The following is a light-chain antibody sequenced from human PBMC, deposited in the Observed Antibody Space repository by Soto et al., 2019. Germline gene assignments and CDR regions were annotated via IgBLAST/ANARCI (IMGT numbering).Light chain of an antibody. J-gene: IGLJ2*01. CDR1: SSDVGGYNY. V-gene: IGLV2-14*01. Sequence: QSVLTQPASVSGSPGQSITISCTGTSSDVGGYNYVSWYQQHPGKAPKLMIYDVSNRPSGVSNRFSGSKSGNTASLTISGLQAEDEADYYFSSYTSSSTLKVGGGTKLTVL. CDR3: SSYTSSSTLK. CDR2: DVS.